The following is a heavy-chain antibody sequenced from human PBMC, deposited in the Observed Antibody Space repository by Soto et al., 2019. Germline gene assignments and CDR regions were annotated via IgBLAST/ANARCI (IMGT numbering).Heavy chain of an antibody. J-gene: IGHJ6*02. V-gene: IGHV2-70*20. Sequence: SGPTLVNPSQTLTLTCTFSGFSLSTSGMCVGWVRQPPGKALEWLALIDWHDDKYYRTSLKTRLTISKDTSKNHVVLTMSNMDPVDTATYYCAWIPVAAAGFYGMDVWGQGTTVTVS. CDR1: GFSLSTSGMC. CDR2: IDWHDDK. CDR3: AWIPVAAAGFYGMDV. D-gene: IGHD6-13*01.